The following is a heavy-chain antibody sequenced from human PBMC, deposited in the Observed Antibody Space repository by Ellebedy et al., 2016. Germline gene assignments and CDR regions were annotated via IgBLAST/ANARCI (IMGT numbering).Heavy chain of an antibody. D-gene: IGHD2-15*01. CDR3: ARAGYCSGGNCYKYYFGMDV. CDR2: ISSSGSTI. CDR1: GFTFSDYY. Sequence: GESLKISCAASGFTFSDYYMSWNRQAPGEGLAWVSYISSSGSTIYYADSVKGRFTISRDNAKNSLYLQMNSLRAEDTAVYYCARAGYCSGGNCYKYYFGMDVWGQGTTVTVSS. J-gene: IGHJ6*02. V-gene: IGHV3-11*01.